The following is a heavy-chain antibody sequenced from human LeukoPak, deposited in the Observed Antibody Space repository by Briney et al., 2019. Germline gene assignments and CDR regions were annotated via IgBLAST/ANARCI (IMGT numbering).Heavy chain of an antibody. CDR3: ARTRAAANYYYGMDV. Sequence: KTGGSLRLSCAASGFTFSSYAMHWVRQAPGKGLEWVAVISYDGSNKYYADSVKGRFTISRDNSKNTLYLQMNSLRAEDTAVYYCARTRAAANYYYGMDVWGQGTTVTVSS. V-gene: IGHV3-30-3*01. CDR2: ISYDGSNK. J-gene: IGHJ6*02. CDR1: GFTFSSYA. D-gene: IGHD2-15*01.